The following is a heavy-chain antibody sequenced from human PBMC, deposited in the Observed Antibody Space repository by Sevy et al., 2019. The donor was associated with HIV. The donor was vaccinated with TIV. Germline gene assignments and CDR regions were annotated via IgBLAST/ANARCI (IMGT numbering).Heavy chain of an antibody. CDR3: ARDRTRAVVSLDY. CDR1: GYTFTCYY. Sequence: ASVKVSCKASGYTFTCYYMHWVRQAPGQGLEWMGIINPSGGSRSYAQKFQGRVTMTRDTSTSTVYMELSSLRSEDTAVYYCARDRTRAVVSLDYWGQGTLVTVSS. V-gene: IGHV1-46*01. J-gene: IGHJ4*02. CDR2: INPSGGSR. D-gene: IGHD2-8*02.